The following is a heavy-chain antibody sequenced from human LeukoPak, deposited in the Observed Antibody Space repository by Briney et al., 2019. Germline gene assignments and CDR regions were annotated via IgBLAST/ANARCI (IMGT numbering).Heavy chain of an antibody. CDR2: IYYSGST. J-gene: IGHJ3*02. CDR1: GGSISSSSYY. Sequence: SETLSLTCTVSGGSISSSSYYWGWIRQPPGKGLEWIGSIYYSGSTYYNPSLKSRVTISVDTSKNQFSLKLSSVTAADTAVYYCAAPPTGGADAFDIWGQGTMVTVSS. CDR3: AAPPTGGADAFDI. D-gene: IGHD1-14*01. V-gene: IGHV4-39*01.